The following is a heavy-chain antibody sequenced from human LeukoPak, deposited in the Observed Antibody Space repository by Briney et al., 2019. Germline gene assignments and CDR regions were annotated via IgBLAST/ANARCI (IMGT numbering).Heavy chain of an antibody. Sequence: EASVKVSCKASGYTFTGYYMHWVRQAPGQGLEWMGWIDPNSGGTNYAQKFQGRVTMTRDTSISTAYMELSRLRSDDTAVYYCARPLGSNNWFDPWGQGTLVTVSS. V-gene: IGHV1-2*02. J-gene: IGHJ5*02. CDR1: GYTFTGYY. CDR3: ARPLGSNNWFDP. D-gene: IGHD2-15*01. CDR2: IDPNSGGT.